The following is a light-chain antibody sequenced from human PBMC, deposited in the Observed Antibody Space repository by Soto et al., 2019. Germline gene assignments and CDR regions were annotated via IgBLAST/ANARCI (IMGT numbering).Light chain of an antibody. CDR1: QSLSSS. CDR2: GAS. J-gene: IGKJ4*01. Sequence: EIVLTQSPGTLSLSPGERATFSCRASQSLSSSFAWYQQKPGQAPRLLIYGASSSATGIPDRFSGSGSGTYFTLTISRLEPEDFAVYYCQQYGSSPTFGGGTKVEIK. CDR3: QQYGSSPT. V-gene: IGKV3-20*01.